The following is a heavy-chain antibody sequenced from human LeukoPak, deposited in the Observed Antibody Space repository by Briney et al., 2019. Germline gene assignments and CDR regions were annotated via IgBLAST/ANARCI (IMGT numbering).Heavy chain of an antibody. CDR2: VHHSGST. D-gene: IGHD3-10*01. Sequence: SETLSLTCTVSGGSISSYYWSWIRQPPGKGLEWIGYVHHSGSTNYNPSLKSRVTISVDTSKNQFSLKLSSVTTADTAVYYCARVEEGYGSGRRGNFYYYYMDVWGKGTTVTISS. CDR1: GGSISSYY. V-gene: IGHV4-59*01. J-gene: IGHJ6*03. CDR3: ARVEEGYGSGRRGNFYYYYMDV.